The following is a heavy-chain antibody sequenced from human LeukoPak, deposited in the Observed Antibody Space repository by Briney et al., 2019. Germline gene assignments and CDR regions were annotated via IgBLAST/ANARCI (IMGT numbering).Heavy chain of an antibody. Sequence: ASVKVSCKASGYTFTDYYMHWVRQAPGQGLEWMGWLNPNSGGTNYAQKFQGRVTMTRDTSISTAYMELSRLRSGDTAVYYCARDPQYCSGGSCYLSRHDAFDIWGQGTMVTVSS. CDR2: LNPNSGGT. J-gene: IGHJ3*02. V-gene: IGHV1-2*02. CDR1: GYTFTDYY. D-gene: IGHD2-15*01. CDR3: ARDPQYCSGGSCYLSRHDAFDI.